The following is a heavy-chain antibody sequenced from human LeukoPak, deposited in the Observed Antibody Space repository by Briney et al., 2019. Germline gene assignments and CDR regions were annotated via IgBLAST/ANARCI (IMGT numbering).Heavy chain of an antibody. CDR2: IRYDGSNK. CDR1: GFTFSSYG. J-gene: IGHJ4*02. D-gene: IGHD6-6*01. V-gene: IGHV3-30*02. CDR3: ASCYVYSSSVDY. Sequence: GGSLRLSCAASGFTFSSYGMHWVRQAPGKGLEWVAFIRYDGSNKYYADSVKGRFTISRDNSKNTLYLQMNSLRAEDTAVYYCASCYVYSSSVDYWGKGTLVTVSS.